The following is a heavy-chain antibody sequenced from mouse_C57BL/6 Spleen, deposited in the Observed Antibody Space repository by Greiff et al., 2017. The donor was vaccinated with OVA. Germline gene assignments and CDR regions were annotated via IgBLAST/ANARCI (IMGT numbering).Heavy chain of an antibody. CDR2: ISSGSSTI. CDR3: ARRDTTVHFDY. J-gene: IGHJ2*01. Sequence: EVKLMESGGGLVKPGGSLKLSCAASGFTFSDYGMHWVRQAPEKGLEWVAYISSGSSTIYYADPVKGRFTISRDNAKNTLFLQMTSLRSEDTAMYYCARRDTTVHFDYWGQGTTLTVSS. D-gene: IGHD1-1*01. V-gene: IGHV5-17*01. CDR1: GFTFSDYG.